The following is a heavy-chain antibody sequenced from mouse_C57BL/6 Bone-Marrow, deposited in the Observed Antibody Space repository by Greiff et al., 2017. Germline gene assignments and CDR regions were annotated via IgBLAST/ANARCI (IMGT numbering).Heavy chain of an antibody. Sequence: QVQLQQSGAELARPGASVKLSCKASGYTFTSYGISWVKQRTGQGLEWIGEIYPRSGNTYYNEKFKGKATLTADKSSSTAYMELRSLTSEDAAVYFCAREGNLLRAYWGQGTLVTVSA. J-gene: IGHJ3*01. CDR2: IYPRSGNT. CDR3: AREGNLLRAY. D-gene: IGHD1-1*01. CDR1: GYTFTSYG. V-gene: IGHV1-81*01.